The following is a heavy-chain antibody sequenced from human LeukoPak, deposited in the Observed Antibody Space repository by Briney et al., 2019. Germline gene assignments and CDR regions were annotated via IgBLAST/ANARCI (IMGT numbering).Heavy chain of an antibody. CDR1: GYTFTGYY. Sequence: GASVKVSCKASGYTFTGYYMHWVRQAPGQGLEWMGWINPNSGGTNYAQKFQGRVTMTRDTSISTAYMELSRLRSDDTAVYYCARRAYGSGSYYKIMGAFDIWGQGTMVTVSS. CDR2: INPNSGGT. D-gene: IGHD3-10*01. CDR3: ARRAYGSGSYYKIMGAFDI. J-gene: IGHJ3*02. V-gene: IGHV1-2*02.